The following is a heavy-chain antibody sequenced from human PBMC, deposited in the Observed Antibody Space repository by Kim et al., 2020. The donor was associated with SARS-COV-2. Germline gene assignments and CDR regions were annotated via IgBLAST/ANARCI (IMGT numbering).Heavy chain of an antibody. Sequence: GGSLRLSCAASGFTFSRYSMNWVRQAPGKGLEWLSTISSGSDYIYYADSVKGRFTISRDNAKNSVYLQMNSLTAEDTAVYYCARDLSLGMPRGFDCWGQGTLVTVSS. CDR2: ISSGSDYI. CDR3: ARDLSLGMPRGFDC. J-gene: IGHJ4*02. CDR1: GFTFSRYS. V-gene: IGHV3-21*01. D-gene: IGHD2-2*01.